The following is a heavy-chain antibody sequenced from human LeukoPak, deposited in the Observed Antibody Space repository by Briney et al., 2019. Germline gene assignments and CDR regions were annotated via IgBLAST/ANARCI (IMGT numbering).Heavy chain of an antibody. D-gene: IGHD5-24*01. CDR3: AKDSRWLDLNFDY. CDR2: ISGGGDGT. Sequence: PGGSLRLSCVASGFTFRVFALTWVRQAPGKGLEWVSAISGGGDGTWDADSVKGRFTISRDNSKNTLYLQMNSLRVDDTAVYYCAKDSRWLDLNFDYWGQGTLVTVSS. V-gene: IGHV3-23*01. CDR1: GFTFRVFA. J-gene: IGHJ4*02.